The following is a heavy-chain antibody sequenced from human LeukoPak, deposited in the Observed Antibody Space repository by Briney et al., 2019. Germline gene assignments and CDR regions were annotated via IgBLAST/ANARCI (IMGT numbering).Heavy chain of an antibody. D-gene: IGHD2-15*01. V-gene: IGHV4-59*01. J-gene: IGHJ5*02. CDR3: ARGQRDRAYWSGGSCPRFDA. CDR2: IYYSGST. Sequence: SETLSLTCTVSVGSISIYYWSWMREPPGKGLECVGYIYYSGSTNYNPSLESRVTISVATSKNQFTLKLSSVTAADTAVYYGARGQRDRAYWSGGSCPRFDAWGQGALVTVSS. CDR1: VGSISIYY.